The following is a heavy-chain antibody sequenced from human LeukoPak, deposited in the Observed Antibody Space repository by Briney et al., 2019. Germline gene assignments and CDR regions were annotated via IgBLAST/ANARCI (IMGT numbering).Heavy chain of an antibody. Sequence: PGGSRRLSCAASGFTLSDYYMSWIRQAPGKGLECVSYISNTGSTTHYADSVKGRFTVSRDNAKNSLYLQMNSLRAEDTAVYYCARAVKYFYDSSGPYLDYWGQGTLIAVSS. V-gene: IGHV3-11*01. CDR2: ISNTGSTT. CDR3: ARAVKYFYDSSGPYLDY. D-gene: IGHD3-22*01. CDR1: GFTLSDYY. J-gene: IGHJ4*02.